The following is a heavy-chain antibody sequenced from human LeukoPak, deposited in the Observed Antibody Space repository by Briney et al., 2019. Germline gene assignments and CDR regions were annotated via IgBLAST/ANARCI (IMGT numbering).Heavy chain of an antibody. CDR2: ISGSGGST. J-gene: IGHJ4*02. Sequence: GGSLRLSCAASGFTFSSYAMSWVRQPPGKGLEWVSAISGSGGSTYYADSVKGRFTISRDNSKNTLYLQMNSLRAEDTAVYYCAKSRVWGSYRLYYFDYWGQGTLVTVSS. D-gene: IGHD3-16*02. CDR3: AKSRVWGSYRLYYFDY. V-gene: IGHV3-23*01. CDR1: GFTFSSYA.